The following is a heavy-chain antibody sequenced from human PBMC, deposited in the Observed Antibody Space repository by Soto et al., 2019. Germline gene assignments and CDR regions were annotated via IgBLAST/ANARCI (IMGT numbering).Heavy chain of an antibody. J-gene: IGHJ4*02. V-gene: IGHV1-18*01. CDR1: GYSFATAG. Sequence: VASVKVSCKASGYSFATAGISWVRQAPGQGLEWMGWISAYNGNTNYDRKLQDRVTMTTNTSTSTAYLELRSLRSDDTAVYYCARAGQYYDSSGYANWGQGTLVTVSS. D-gene: IGHD3-22*01. CDR2: ISAYNGNT. CDR3: ARAGQYYDSSGYAN.